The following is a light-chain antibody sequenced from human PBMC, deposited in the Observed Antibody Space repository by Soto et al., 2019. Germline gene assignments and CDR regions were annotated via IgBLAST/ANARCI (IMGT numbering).Light chain of an antibody. CDR1: QSVNRY. Sequence: EIVLTQSPATLSLSPGERATLSCWASQSVNRYLVWYQQKPGQAPRLLMYDASKRATGIPARFSGSGSGTDFTLTFSSLEPEDFAVYYCQQRDIWPWTFGQGTKVEIK. CDR2: DAS. CDR3: QQRDIWPWT. V-gene: IGKV3-11*01. J-gene: IGKJ1*01.